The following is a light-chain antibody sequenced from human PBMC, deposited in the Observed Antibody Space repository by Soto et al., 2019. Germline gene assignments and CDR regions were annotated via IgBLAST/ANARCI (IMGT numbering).Light chain of an antibody. V-gene: IGLV3-27*01. Sequence: SYELTQPSSVSVSPGQTARITCSGDVLAKKYARWVQQKPGQAPVVVIHKDSERPSGIPERLSGYSSGTTVTLTISGAQVEDEADYYCYSAADNNLVFGGGTKLTVL. CDR3: YSAADNNLV. J-gene: IGLJ2*01. CDR1: VLAKKY. CDR2: KDS.